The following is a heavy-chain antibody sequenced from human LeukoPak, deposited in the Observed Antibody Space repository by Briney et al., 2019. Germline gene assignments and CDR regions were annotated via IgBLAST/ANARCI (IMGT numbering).Heavy chain of an antibody. CDR1: GGSISSYY. Sequence: PSETLSLTCTVSGGSISSYYWRWIRQPPGKGLEGIGYNYYSGSTNYNPSLKSRVTISVDTSKNQFSLKLSSVTAADTAVYYCARGGPHFDYWGQGTLVTVSS. D-gene: IGHD3-16*01. V-gene: IGHV4-59*01. J-gene: IGHJ4*02. CDR2: NYYSGST. CDR3: ARGGPHFDY.